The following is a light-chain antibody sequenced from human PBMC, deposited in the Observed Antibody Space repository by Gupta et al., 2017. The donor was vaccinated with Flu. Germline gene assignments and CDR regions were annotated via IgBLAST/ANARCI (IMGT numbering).Light chain of an antibody. CDR3: MQGLQPPLT. CDR2: LGS. J-gene: IGKJ4*01. Sequence: EIVMTQSPLSLPVAPGEPASISCRASQSLLYSNGYHYLDWYLQKPGQSPQLLIYLGSNRASGVPDRFSGSGSGTDFTLKISRVEAEDVGVYYCMQGLQPPLTFGGGTKVEIK. V-gene: IGKV2-28*01. CDR1: QSLLYSNGYHY.